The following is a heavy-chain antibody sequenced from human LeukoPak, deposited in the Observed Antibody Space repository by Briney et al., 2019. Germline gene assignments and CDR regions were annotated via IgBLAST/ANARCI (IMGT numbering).Heavy chain of an antibody. CDR3: ARDLYDSSGYYVDY. CDR2: MNPNSGNT. D-gene: IGHD3-22*01. Sequence: GASVKVSCKASGYTFTSYDINWVRQATGQGLEWMGWMNPNSGNTGYAQKLQGRVTMTRDTSTSTVYMELSSLRSEDTAVYYCARDLYDSSGYYVDYWGQGTLVTVSS. CDR1: GYTFTSYD. V-gene: IGHV1-8*01. J-gene: IGHJ4*02.